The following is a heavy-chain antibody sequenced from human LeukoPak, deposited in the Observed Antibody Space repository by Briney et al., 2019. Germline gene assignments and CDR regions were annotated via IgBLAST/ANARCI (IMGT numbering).Heavy chain of an antibody. J-gene: IGHJ4*02. D-gene: IGHD1-26*01. CDR1: EFTLSEHA. Sequence: GGSLRLSCAVSEFTLSEHAMNWVRQAPGKGLEWVSTISGGGGSTYYADSVKGRFTISRDNSKNTLYLQVNSLRAEDTAVYYCAKGGKWDVTPFDYWGQGTLVTVSS. V-gene: IGHV3-23*01. CDR2: ISGGGGST. CDR3: AKGGKWDVTPFDY.